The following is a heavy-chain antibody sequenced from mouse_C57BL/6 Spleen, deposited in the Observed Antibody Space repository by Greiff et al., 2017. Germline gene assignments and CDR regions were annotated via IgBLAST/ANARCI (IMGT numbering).Heavy chain of an antibody. CDR3: ARNFYYDYDGGAMDY. CDR1: GYTFTSYW. CDR2: IDPSDIYT. D-gene: IGHD2-4*01. Sequence: QVQLKQPGAELVGPGTSVKLSCKASGYTFTSYWMHWVKQTPGQGLEWIGVIDPSDIYTNYNQKFKGRATLTVATSSSTAYMQLSSLTSEDSAVYYCARNFYYDYDGGAMDYWGQGTSGTVSS. V-gene: IGHV1-59*01. J-gene: IGHJ4*01.